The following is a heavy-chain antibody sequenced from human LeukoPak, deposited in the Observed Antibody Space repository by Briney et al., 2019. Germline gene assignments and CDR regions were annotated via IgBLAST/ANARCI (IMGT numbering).Heavy chain of an antibody. Sequence: GGSLRLSCAASGFTFSSYGIHWVRQAPGKGLEWVAFIRYDGSNKYYADSVKGRFTISRDNSKNTLYLQMNSLRAEDTAVYYCARDRGYSYGPFDYWGQGTLVTVSS. V-gene: IGHV3-30*02. D-gene: IGHD5-18*01. CDR1: GFTFSSYG. J-gene: IGHJ4*02. CDR3: ARDRGYSYGPFDY. CDR2: IRYDGSNK.